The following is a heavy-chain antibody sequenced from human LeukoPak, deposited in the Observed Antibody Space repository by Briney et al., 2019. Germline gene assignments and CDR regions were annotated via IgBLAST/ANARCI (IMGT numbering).Heavy chain of an antibody. CDR1: GYTFTGYY. CDR3: ARDPPGWELLL. Sequence: GASVKVSCKASGYTFTGYYMHWVRQAPGQGLEWMGWISAYNGNTNYAQKLQGRVTMTTDTSTSTAYMELRSLRSDDTAVYYCARDPPGWELLLWGQGTLVTVSS. J-gene: IGHJ4*02. V-gene: IGHV1-18*04. D-gene: IGHD1-26*01. CDR2: ISAYNGNT.